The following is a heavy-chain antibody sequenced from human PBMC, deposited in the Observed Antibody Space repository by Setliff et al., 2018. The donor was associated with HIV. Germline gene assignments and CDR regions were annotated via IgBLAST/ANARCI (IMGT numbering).Heavy chain of an antibody. J-gene: IGHJ4*02. CDR1: GFTFDDYA. D-gene: IGHD6-19*01. CDR3: AKRISGWYYSDC. CDR2: ISWDGGSS. V-gene: IGHV3-43D*03. Sequence: PGGSLRLSCTASGFTFDDYAMHWVRQAPGKGLEWVSFISWDGGSSDYADSVKGRFTIYRDNTKNSLYLQMNSLRVEEDTALYYCAKRISGWYYSDCWGQGTLVTVSS.